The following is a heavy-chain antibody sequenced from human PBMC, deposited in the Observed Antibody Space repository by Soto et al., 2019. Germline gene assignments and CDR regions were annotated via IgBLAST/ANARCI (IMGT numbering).Heavy chain of an antibody. Sequence: QVQLVESGGGVVQPGRSLRLSCAASGFTFSSYGMHWVRQAPGKGLEWVAVIWYDGSNKYYADSVKGRFNISRDNSKNTLHLQVNTLRAEDTAVYYCARDRYSSGWYDLDYWGQGTLVTVSS. D-gene: IGHD6-19*01. CDR2: IWYDGSNK. V-gene: IGHV3-33*01. CDR1: GFTFSSYG. J-gene: IGHJ4*02. CDR3: ARDRYSSGWYDLDY.